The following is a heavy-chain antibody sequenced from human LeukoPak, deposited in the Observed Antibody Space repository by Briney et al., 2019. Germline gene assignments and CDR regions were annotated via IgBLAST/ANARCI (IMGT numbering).Heavy chain of an antibody. CDR2: LHFSGTP. D-gene: IGHD5-24*01. Sequence: PSETLTLTCTVSDDSISTNNYYWSWIRQPPGKGLEWVGTLHFSGTPYYSPSLNSRVSISVDTSKNQFSLVLKSVTATDTAVYYCTRGGDVYKVGKFWGQGSLGTVSS. J-gene: IGHJ1*01. CDR3: TRGGDVYKVGKF. CDR1: DDSISTNNYY. V-gene: IGHV4-39*01.